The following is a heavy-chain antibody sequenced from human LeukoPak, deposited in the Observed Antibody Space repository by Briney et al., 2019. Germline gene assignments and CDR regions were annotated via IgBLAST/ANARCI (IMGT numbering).Heavy chain of an antibody. CDR1: GYTFTSYG. J-gene: IGHJ6*03. V-gene: IGHV1-18*01. Sequence: GASVKVSCKASGYTFTSYGISWVRQAPGQGLEWMGWISAYNGNTNYAQKLQGRVTMTTDTSTSTAYMELRSLRSEDTAMYYCARRGLAGQLERPGFGYYYMDVWGKGTTVTVSS. D-gene: IGHD1-1*01. CDR3: ARRGLAGQLERPGFGYYYMDV. CDR2: ISAYNGNT.